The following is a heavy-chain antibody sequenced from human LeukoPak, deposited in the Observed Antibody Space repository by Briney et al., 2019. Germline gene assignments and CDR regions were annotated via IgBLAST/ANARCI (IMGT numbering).Heavy chain of an antibody. CDR2: INHGGST. Sequence: PSETLCLTCAVYGGSFSVYSWSCIRQPPGKGLEWIGEINHGGSTNYNPSPKSRVTISVDTSMNQFYLKRSCATAAETAVYYCARGPIYYYYGMDVWGQGTTVTVSS. V-gene: IGHV4-34*01. CDR3: ARGPIYYYYGMDV. CDR1: GGSFSVYS. J-gene: IGHJ6*02.